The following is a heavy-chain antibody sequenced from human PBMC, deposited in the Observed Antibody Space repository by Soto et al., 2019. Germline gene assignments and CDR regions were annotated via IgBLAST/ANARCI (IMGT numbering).Heavy chain of an antibody. V-gene: IGHV1-69*13. CDR3: ARSQGSSTSLEIYYYYYYGMDV. J-gene: IGHJ6*02. Sequence: SVKVSCKASGGTFSSYAISWVRQAPGQGLEWMGGIIPISETTNYAQKFQGRVTITADESKSTAYMELSGLRSEDTAVYYCARSQGSSTSLEIYYYYYYGMDVWGQGTTVTVSS. CDR1: GGTFSSYA. CDR2: IIPISETT. D-gene: IGHD2-2*01.